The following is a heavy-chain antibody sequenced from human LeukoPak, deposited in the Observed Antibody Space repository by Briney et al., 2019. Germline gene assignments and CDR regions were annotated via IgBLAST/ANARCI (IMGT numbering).Heavy chain of an antibody. V-gene: IGHV4-39*01. CDR3: ARLRLVLRDAFDI. CDR1: GGSISSSSYY. Sequence: PSETLSLTCTVSGGSISSSSYYWGWIRQPPGKGLEWIGSIYYSGGTYYNPSLKSRVTISVDTSKNQFSLKLSSVTAADTAVYYCARLRLVLRDAFDIWGQGTMVTVSS. CDR2: IYYSGGT. D-gene: IGHD3-3*01. J-gene: IGHJ3*02.